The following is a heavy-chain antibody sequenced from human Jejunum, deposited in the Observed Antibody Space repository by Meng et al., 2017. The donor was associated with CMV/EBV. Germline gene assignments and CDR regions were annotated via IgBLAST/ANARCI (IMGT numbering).Heavy chain of an antibody. Sequence: QLHRRRSGPGLVKPSQTLSLTCIVSGGSVSSASYLWSWIRQPAGKGLEGIGRMYSSGSTYYNPSLKSRLTMSIDTSKNQFSLELSSVTAADTAVYYCARMTGTNYFDYWGQGTLVTVSS. CDR3: ARMTGTNYFDY. CDR1: GGSVSSASYL. CDR2: MYSSGST. D-gene: IGHD3-9*01. J-gene: IGHJ4*02. V-gene: IGHV4-61*02.